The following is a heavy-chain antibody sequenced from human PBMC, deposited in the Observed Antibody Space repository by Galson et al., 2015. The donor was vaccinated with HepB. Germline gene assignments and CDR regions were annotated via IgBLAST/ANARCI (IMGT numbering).Heavy chain of an antibody. V-gene: IGHV1-69*05. CDR1: GCTFSSYA. CDR3: ACYNDSSGYYLKLGY. Sequence: SVKVSCKASGCTFSSYAISWVRQAPGQGLEWMGGIIPIFGTANYAQKFQGRVTITTDKSTSTAYMELSSLRSEDTAVYYCACYNDSSGYYLKLGYWGQGTLVTVSS. J-gene: IGHJ4*02. D-gene: IGHD3-22*01. CDR2: IIPIFGTA.